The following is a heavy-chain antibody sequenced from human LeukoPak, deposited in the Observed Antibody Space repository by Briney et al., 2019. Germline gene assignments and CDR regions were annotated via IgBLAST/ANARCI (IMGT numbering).Heavy chain of an antibody. J-gene: IGHJ4*02. D-gene: IGHD4-23*01. CDR2: ISYDGNKE. CDR1: GFTFSTFG. CDR3: ARDYGGSSPFDY. V-gene: IGHV3-30*03. Sequence: GGSLRLSCAASGFTFSTFGIHWVRQAPGKGLDWVAVISYDGNKEYYADSVKGRFTISRDNSKNTLYLQMNSLRAEDTAVYYCARDYGGSSPFDYWGQGTLVTVSS.